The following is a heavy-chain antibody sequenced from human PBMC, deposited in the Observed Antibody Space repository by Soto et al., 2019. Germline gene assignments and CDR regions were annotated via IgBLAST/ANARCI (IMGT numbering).Heavy chain of an antibody. CDR3: AAIIVATKGFDY. D-gene: IGHD5-12*01. V-gene: IGHV1-3*01. J-gene: IGHJ4*02. CDR1: GYTFTSYA. CDR2: INAGTGHT. Sequence: GASVKVSCKASGYTFTSYAMHWVRQAPGQRLEWMGWINAGTGHTKYSQKFQGRVTITRDTSASTAYMELSGLRSEDTAVYYCAAIIVATKGFDYWGQGILVTVSS.